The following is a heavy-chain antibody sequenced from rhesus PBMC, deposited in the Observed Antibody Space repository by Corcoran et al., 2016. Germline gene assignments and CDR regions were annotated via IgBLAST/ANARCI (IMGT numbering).Heavy chain of an antibody. V-gene: IGHV4-165*02. CDR1: GCSISGYY. CDR2: IGGSSWSN. D-gene: IGHD4-23*01. Sequence: QVQLQESGPGLVKPSETLSLTCAVSGCSISGYYWHWIRPPPGKGVEWIGYIGGSSWSNTHNPSLKSRVTNSTDPSKSQFSRKLSSVTAADTAVYYCARYSNYIDYWGQGVLVTVSS. J-gene: IGHJ4*01. CDR3: ARYSNYIDY.